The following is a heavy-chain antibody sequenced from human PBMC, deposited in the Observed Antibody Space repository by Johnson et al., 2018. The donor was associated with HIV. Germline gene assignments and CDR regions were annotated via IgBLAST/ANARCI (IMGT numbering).Heavy chain of an antibody. CDR2: ISYSGSST. CDR1: GFSFDSHA. Sequence: MMLVESGGGLVQPGGSLRLSCAASGFSFDSHAINWVRQAPGKGLQWVSAISYSGSSTYYADSVKGRFTISRDNSRSTVYLQLNSLRAEDTTVYFCARGYGDYTRAYDAFDIWGQGTMVTVSS. J-gene: IGHJ3*02. V-gene: IGHV3-23*04. D-gene: IGHD4-17*01. CDR3: ARGYGDYTRAYDAFDI.